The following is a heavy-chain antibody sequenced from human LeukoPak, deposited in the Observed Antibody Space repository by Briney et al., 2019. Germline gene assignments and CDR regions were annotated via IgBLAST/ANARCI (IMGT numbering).Heavy chain of an antibody. CDR2: IYYSGST. J-gene: IGHJ4*02. D-gene: IGHD1-26*01. V-gene: IGHV4-59*08. Sequence: PSETLSLTCTVSGGSISSYYWSWIRQPPGKGLEWIGYIYYSGSTNYNPSLKSRVTISVDTSKNQFSLKLSSVTAADTAVYYCARATDSGNYYIDYWGQGTLVTVSS. CDR3: ARATDSGNYYIDY. CDR1: GGSISSYY.